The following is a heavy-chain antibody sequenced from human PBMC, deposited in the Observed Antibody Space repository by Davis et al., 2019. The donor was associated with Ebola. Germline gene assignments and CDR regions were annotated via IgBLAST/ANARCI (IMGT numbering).Heavy chain of an antibody. J-gene: IGHJ3*02. CDR2: IHHGGSA. V-gene: IGHV4-59*12. Sequence: PSETLSLTCTVSGVSITTYFWSWIRQPPGKGLEWVGYIHHGGSANSNPALKSRVTVSIDTSKSQASLKLISVTAADTAVYYCARDTRPCGGDCYDNTFDMWGQGAMVIVSS. D-gene: IGHD2-21*01. CDR3: ARDTRPCGGDCYDNTFDM. CDR1: GVSITTYF.